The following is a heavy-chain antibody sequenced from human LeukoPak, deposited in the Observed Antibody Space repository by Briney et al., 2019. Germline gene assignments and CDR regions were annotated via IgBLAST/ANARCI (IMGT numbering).Heavy chain of an antibody. V-gene: IGHV4-34*01. J-gene: IGHJ6*02. CDR3: ARVSVAAAEHGMDV. Sequence: SETLSLTCAVYGGSFSGYYWSWIRQPPGKGLEWIGEINHSGSTNYNPSLKSRVTISVDTSKNQFSLKLSSVTAADTAVYYWARVSVAAAEHGMDVWGQGTPVTVSS. CDR2: INHSGST. D-gene: IGHD6-13*01. CDR1: GGSFSGYY.